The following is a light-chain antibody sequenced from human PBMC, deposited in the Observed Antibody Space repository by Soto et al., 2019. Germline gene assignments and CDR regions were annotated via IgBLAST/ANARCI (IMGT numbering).Light chain of an antibody. V-gene: IGKV1-9*01. CDR2: GAS. Sequence: DIQLTQSPSFLSASVGDRVTITCRASQDISTYLAWYQQKPGKAPKLLIYGASTLQSGVPSRFSGSGSGTEFTLTSSSLQPEDFATYYCQQLNSYPLTFGGGTKVEIK. CDR3: QQLNSYPLT. CDR1: QDISTY. J-gene: IGKJ4*01.